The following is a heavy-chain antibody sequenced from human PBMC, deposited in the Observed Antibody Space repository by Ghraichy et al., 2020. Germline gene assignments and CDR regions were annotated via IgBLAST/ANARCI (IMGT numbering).Heavy chain of an antibody. CDR1: GFTFSTYW. CDR3: ARGTTTVDY. J-gene: IGHJ4*02. V-gene: IGHV3-7*04. CDR2: INQNGNEK. D-gene: IGHD4-17*01. Sequence: GGSLRLSCAASGFTFSTYWMNWVRQAPGKGLEWVANINQNGNEKYYVDSVKGRFTISRDNAKNSLYLQINSLRAEDTAVYYCARGTTTVDYWGQGTLVTVSS.